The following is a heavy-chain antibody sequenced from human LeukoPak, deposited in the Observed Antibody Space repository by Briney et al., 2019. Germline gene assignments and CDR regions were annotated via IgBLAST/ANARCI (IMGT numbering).Heavy chain of an antibody. CDR1: GFTFSSYS. Sequence: PGGSLRLSCAASGFTFSSYSMNWVRQAPGKGLEWVSYISSSSSTIYYADSVKGRLTISRDNAKNSLYLQMNSLRAEDTAVYYCARDRDGYNEGGFDYWGQGTLVTVSS. J-gene: IGHJ4*02. CDR3: ARDRDGYNEGGFDY. V-gene: IGHV3-48*01. CDR2: ISSSSSTI. D-gene: IGHD5-24*01.